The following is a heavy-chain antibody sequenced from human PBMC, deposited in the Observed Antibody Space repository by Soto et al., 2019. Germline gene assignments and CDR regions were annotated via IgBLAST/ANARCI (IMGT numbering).Heavy chain of an antibody. D-gene: IGHD3-10*01. CDR3: ARDAPLSPGTWLNLDY. CDR1: GFSFSTYD. V-gene: IGHV3-48*01. J-gene: IGHJ4*02. CDR2: INSRSDSI. Sequence: PGGSLRLSCAASGFSFSTYDMNLVRQAPGKGLEWISYINSRSDSIDYADSVKGRVTITRDNAKNSVYLQINSLRVEDTGVYYCARDAPLSPGTWLNLDYWSQGTLVTVSS.